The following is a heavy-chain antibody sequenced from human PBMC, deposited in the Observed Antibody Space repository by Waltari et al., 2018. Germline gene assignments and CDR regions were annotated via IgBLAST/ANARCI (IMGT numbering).Heavy chain of an antibody. CDR1: GCTFSNAW. D-gene: IGHD3-16*02. CDR2: IKSKTDGGTT. J-gene: IGHJ4*02. Sequence: EVQLVESGGGLGKPGGSLRLTCAGSGCTFSNAWMSWVRPAPGKGLEWVGRIKSKTDGGTTDYAAPVKGRFTISRYDSKTTLYLQMSSLKAENTAVYYCTTAFAEHLCELSWPSYWGQVSLVTVSS. CDR3: TTAFAEHLCELSWPSY. V-gene: IGHV3-15*01.